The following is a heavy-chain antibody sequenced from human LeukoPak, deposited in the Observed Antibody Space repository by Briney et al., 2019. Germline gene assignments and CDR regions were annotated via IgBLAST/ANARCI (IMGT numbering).Heavy chain of an antibody. V-gene: IGHV4-59*01. D-gene: IGHD6-19*01. Sequence: KSSETLSLTCTVSGGSISSYYWSWIRQPPGKGLEWIGYIYYSGSTNYNPSLKSRVTISVDTSKNQFSLKLSSVTAADTAVYYCASGPSPSSGWYVGYFQHWGQGTLVTVSS. CDR3: ASGPSPSSGWYVGYFQH. CDR2: IYYSGST. CDR1: GGSISSYY. J-gene: IGHJ1*01.